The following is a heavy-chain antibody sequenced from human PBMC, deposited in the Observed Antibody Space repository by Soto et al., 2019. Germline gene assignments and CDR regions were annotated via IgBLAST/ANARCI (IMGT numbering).Heavy chain of an antibody. CDR1: GYTFTAYP. J-gene: IGHJ3*01. V-gene: IGHV1-3*04. Sequence: QVQLVQSGAEVKKPGASVKLSCKASGYTFTAYPMHWVRQAPGQGLEWMGWINTGNGNTRYSQNLQARVTITRDTSATTTYMELTSPKSEDTAVYYCARDWGDPAAFDFWGQGTKVTVSS. CDR3: ARDWGDPAAFDF. D-gene: IGHD3-16*01. CDR2: INTGNGNT.